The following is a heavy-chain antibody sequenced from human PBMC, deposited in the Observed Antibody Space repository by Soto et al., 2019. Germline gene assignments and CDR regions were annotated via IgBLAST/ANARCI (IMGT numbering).Heavy chain of an antibody. CDR3: ARGDGSGSYYMYYYYGMDV. V-gene: IGHV4-30-4*01. CDR1: GGSISSGDYY. Sequence: NPSETLSLTCTVSGGSISSGDYYWSWIRQPPGKGLEWIGYIYYSGSTYYNPSLKSRVTISVDTSKNQFSLKLSSVTAADTAVYYCARGDGSGSYYMYYYYGMDVWGQGTTVTVS. J-gene: IGHJ6*02. CDR2: IYYSGST. D-gene: IGHD3-10*01.